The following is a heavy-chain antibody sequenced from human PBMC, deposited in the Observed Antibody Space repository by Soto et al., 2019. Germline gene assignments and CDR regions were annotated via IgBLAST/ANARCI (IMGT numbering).Heavy chain of an antibody. CDR1: GFTFGDYA. D-gene: IGHD3-10*01. CDR3: TRDGWYYYGSGSYYIPYYYYGMDV. CDR2: IRSKAYGGTT. Sequence: GGSLRLSCTASGFTFGDYAMSWFRQAPGKGLEWVGFIRSKAYGGTTEYAASVKGRFTISRDDSKSIAYLQMNSLKTEDTAVYYCTRDGWYYYGSGSYYIPYYYYGMDVWGQGTTVTVS. J-gene: IGHJ6*02. V-gene: IGHV3-49*03.